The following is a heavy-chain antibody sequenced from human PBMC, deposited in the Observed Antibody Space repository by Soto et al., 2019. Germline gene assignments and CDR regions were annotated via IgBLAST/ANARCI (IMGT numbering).Heavy chain of an antibody. J-gene: IGHJ4*02. Sequence: SVKVSCKASGGTFSSYAISWVRQAPGQGLEWMGGIIPIFGTANYAQKFQGRVTITADESTSTAYMELSSLRSEDTAVYYCARGRGRWLQVDNPFDYWGQGTLVTVSS. V-gene: IGHV1-69*13. CDR2: IIPIFGTA. D-gene: IGHD5-12*01. CDR1: GGTFSSYA. CDR3: ARGRGRWLQVDNPFDY.